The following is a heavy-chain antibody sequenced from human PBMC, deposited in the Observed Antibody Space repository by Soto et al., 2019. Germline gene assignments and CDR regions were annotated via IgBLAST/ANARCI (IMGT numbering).Heavy chain of an antibody. J-gene: IGHJ6*02. V-gene: IGHV5-51*01. Sequence: EVQLVPSGAEVKKPGASLKIPCKGSGYSFTSYWIGWLRQMPGKDLEWMGIIYPGDSDTRYSPSFQGQVTISADKSISTAYLQWRSLKASDTAMYYCALYSSSWTLEKGMDVWGQGTTVTVSS. D-gene: IGHD6-13*01. CDR3: ALYSSSWTLEKGMDV. CDR1: GYSFTSYW. CDR2: IYPGDSDT.